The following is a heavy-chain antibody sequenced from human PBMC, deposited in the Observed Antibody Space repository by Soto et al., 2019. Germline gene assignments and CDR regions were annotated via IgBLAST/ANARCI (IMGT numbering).Heavy chain of an antibody. V-gene: IGHV3-23*01. J-gene: IGHJ4*02. CDR3: AKATIPAAGFIDY. CDR2: VSGICGST. Sequence: GGSLGLSCAASGFTVSSYAISCVLQAPGKGLEWGSAVSGICGSTYYSNSLKCRLTICRENSKKTLYLEMNSLRAEDRAVYYCAKATIPAAGFIDYRGQGTLVTVSS. D-gene: IGHD6-13*01. CDR1: GFTVSSYA.